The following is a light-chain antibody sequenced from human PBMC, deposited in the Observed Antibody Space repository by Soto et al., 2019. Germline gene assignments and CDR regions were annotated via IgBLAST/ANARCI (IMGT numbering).Light chain of an antibody. J-gene: IGKJ1*01. CDR3: QQYGSSPQT. V-gene: IGKV3-20*01. CDR1: QSVSSSY. CDR2: GAS. Sequence: EIVLTQSPGTLSLSPGERATLSCRASQSVSSSYLAWYQQKPGQAPRLLIYGASSRATGIPDRFSGSGSGTDFTLTISRLEPEDFAVYYCQQYGSSPQTLGQGNKVDIK.